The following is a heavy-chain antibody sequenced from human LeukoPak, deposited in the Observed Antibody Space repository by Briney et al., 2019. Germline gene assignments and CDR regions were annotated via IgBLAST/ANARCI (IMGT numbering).Heavy chain of an antibody. D-gene: IGHD5-12*01. V-gene: IGHV3-23*01. CDR2: ISGSGGST. J-gene: IGHJ4*02. Sequence: PGGSLRLSCAASGFTFSSYAMSWVRQAPGKGLAWDSAISGSGGSTYYADSVKGRFTISRDNSKNPLYLQMNSLRAEDTAVYYCAKDISIVATTLCFDYWGQGTLVTVSS. CDR3: AKDISIVATTLCFDY. CDR1: GFTFSSYA.